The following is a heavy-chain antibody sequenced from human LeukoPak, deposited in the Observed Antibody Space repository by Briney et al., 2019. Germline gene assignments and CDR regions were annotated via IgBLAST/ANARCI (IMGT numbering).Heavy chain of an antibody. CDR3: ARDRLTNDAFDI. Sequence: GGSLRLSCAASGFTFSSYGMHWVRQAPGKGLEWVAVISYDGSNKYYADSVKGRFTISRDNTKNTLYLQMNSLRAEDTAMYCCARDRLTNDAFDIWGQGTMVTVSS. CDR2: ISYDGSNK. J-gene: IGHJ3*02. D-gene: IGHD2-8*01. CDR1: GFTFSSYG. V-gene: IGHV3-30*03.